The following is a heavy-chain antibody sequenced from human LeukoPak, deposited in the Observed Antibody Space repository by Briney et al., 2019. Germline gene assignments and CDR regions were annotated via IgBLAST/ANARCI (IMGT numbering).Heavy chain of an antibody. CDR3: AKDGVRGDFSNSWDVFDY. CDR2: ISGSGDTT. CDR1: GFTFSSYW. J-gene: IGHJ4*02. V-gene: IGHV3-23*01. Sequence: GGSLRLSCAASGFTFSSYWMNWVRQAPGKGLEWVSVISGSGDTTYYADSVKGRFTISRDNSKNTLYLQMNGLRAEDTAVYYCAKDGVRGDFSNSWDVFDYWGQGTLVTVSS. D-gene: IGHD6-13*01.